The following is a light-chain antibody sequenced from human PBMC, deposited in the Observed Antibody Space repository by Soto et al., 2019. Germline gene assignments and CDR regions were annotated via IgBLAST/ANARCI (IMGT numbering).Light chain of an antibody. CDR1: QDISNS. V-gene: IGKV1-27*01. CDR2: AAS. CDR3: QKYNFAPWT. J-gene: IGKJ1*01. Sequence: IRMTQSPSSFSASTGDRVTITCRTSQDISNSLAWYQQKPGKAPKLLIFAASTLQSGVPSRFSGGGSGTEFTLTISSLQPEDVATYYCQKYNFAPWTFGQGTKVDIK.